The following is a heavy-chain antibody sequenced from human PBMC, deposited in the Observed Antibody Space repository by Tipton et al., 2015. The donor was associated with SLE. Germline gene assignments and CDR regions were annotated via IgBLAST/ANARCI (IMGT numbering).Heavy chain of an antibody. CDR1: GFTFDDYA. CDR3: ARGGGSSLDY. D-gene: IGHD6-6*01. Sequence: RSLRLSCAASGFTFDDYAMHWVRQAPGKGLEWVSGISWNSGSIGYADSVKGRFPISRDNAKNSLYLQMNSLRAEDTAVYYCARGGGSSLDYWGQGTLVTVSS. J-gene: IGHJ4*02. V-gene: IGHV3-9*01. CDR2: ISWNSGSI.